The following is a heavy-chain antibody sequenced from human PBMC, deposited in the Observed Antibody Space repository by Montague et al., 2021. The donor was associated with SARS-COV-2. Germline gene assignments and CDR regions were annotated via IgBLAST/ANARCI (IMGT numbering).Heavy chain of an antibody. V-gene: IGHV4-34*01. CDR2: ISLNDST. CDR1: GVSFSNDF. Sequence: SETLSLTCGVSGVSFSNDFCTWIRQSPDPGLELVWVISLNDSTNSNPSLTIRVTISLDTSRKQFSLNLNSVTAADTAIYYCARDFERGGNFDYWGQGILVTVSS. CDR3: ARDFERGGNFDY. J-gene: IGHJ4*02. D-gene: IGHD3-16*01.